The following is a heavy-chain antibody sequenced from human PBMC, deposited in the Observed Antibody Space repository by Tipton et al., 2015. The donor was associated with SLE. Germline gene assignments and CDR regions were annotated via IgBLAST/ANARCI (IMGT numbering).Heavy chain of an antibody. CDR3: AKLKEYYYDIRGNYPRPN. V-gene: IGHV3-23*01. CDR2: ISDNGRYT. CDR1: GFTFSNYD. D-gene: IGHD3-22*01. J-gene: IGHJ4*02. Sequence: GSLRLSCAASGFTFSNYDMSWVRQAPGKGLEWVSGISDNGRYTYYADSVKGRFTVSRDNSKKTLSLQMSSLRADDTAVYYCAKLKEYYYDIRGNYPRPNWGQGTQVTVSS.